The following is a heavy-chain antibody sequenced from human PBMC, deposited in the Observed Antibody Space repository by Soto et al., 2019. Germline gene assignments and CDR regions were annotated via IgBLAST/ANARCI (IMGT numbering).Heavy chain of an antibody. D-gene: IGHD3-3*02. CDR3: ARDTETLGPRANDALDI. V-gene: IGHV1-3*01. Sequence: ASLKVSCKATGYTFSGYTMNWVRQAPGQSLEWMGWINAGSGNTKYSQNFQGRVSITRDTSASTVYMELTGLTSEDTAVYYCARDTETLGPRANDALDIWGQGTMVTVSS. J-gene: IGHJ3*02. CDR1: GYTFSGYT. CDR2: INAGSGNT.